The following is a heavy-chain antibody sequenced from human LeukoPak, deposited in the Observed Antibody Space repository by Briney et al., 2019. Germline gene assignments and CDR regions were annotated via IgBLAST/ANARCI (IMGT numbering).Heavy chain of an antibody. CDR3: AREGVITMVRGVEYYYYYYGMDV. CDR2: ISAYNGNT. V-gene: IGHV1-18*01. J-gene: IGHJ6*02. D-gene: IGHD3-10*01. Sequence: ASVKVSCKASGYTFTSYGISWVRHAPGQGLEWMGWISAYNGNTNYAQKLQGRVTMTTDTSTSTAYMELRSLRSDDTAVYYCAREGVITMVRGVEYYYYYYGMDVWGQGTTVTVSS. CDR1: GYTFTSYG.